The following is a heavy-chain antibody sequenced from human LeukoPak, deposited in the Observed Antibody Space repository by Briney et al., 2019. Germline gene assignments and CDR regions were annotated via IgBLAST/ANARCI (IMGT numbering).Heavy chain of an antibody. CDR3: ARHGSGRKYFDPLDY. V-gene: IGHV3-23*01. J-gene: IGHJ4*02. CDR1: GFTFSSYA. Sequence: GGSLRLSCAASGFTFSSYAMSWVRQAPGRGLEWVSAISGSGGSTYYADSVKGRFTVSRDNPKNTLNLQMDSLRVEDTAVYYCARHGSGRKYFDPLDYWGQGTLVTVSS. D-gene: IGHD1-26*01. CDR2: ISGSGGST.